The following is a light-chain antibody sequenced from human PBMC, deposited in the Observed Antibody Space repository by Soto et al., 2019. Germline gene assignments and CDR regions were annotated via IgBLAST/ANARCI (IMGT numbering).Light chain of an antibody. J-gene: IGKJ1*01. Sequence: EIVLTQSPSTLSLSPGERATLSCRASQSVSSIYLAWYQQKPGQAPRLLMYAASSRATGIPDRFSGSGSGTDFTLTISSLEPEDSAVYYCQQYGSSPRAFGQGTKVEIK. V-gene: IGKV3-20*01. CDR2: AAS. CDR3: QQYGSSPRA. CDR1: QSVSSIY.